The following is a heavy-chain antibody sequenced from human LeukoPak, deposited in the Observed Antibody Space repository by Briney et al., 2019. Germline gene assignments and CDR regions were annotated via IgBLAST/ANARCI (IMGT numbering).Heavy chain of an antibody. CDR3: ARDIGYRSGSYYFDY. Sequence: ASVKVSCRASGYTFTNYGISWVRQVPGQGLEWMGWVSVYTGNTHYAQMFQGRVTMTTDTSTNTADMELRSLRSDDTAVYYCARDIGYRSGSYYFDYWGQGTLVTVSS. CDR1: GYTFTNYG. J-gene: IGHJ4*02. CDR2: VSVYTGNT. V-gene: IGHV1-18*01. D-gene: IGHD5-18*01.